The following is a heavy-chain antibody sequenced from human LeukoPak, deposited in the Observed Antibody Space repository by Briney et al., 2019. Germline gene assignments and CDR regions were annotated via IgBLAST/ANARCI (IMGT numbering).Heavy chain of an antibody. CDR1: GFTFDDYA. V-gene: IGHV3-9*01. D-gene: IGHD1-1*01. CDR3: AKDWNPMEGYYFDY. Sequence: SGGSLRLSCAASGFTFDDYAMHWVRQAPGKGLEWVSGISWKSGSIGYADSVKGRFTISRDNAKNSLYLQMNSLRAEDTALYYCAKDWNPMEGYYFDYWGQGTLVTVSS. CDR2: ISWKSGSI. J-gene: IGHJ4*02.